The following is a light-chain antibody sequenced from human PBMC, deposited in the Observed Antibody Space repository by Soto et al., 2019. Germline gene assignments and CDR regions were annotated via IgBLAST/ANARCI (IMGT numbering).Light chain of an antibody. Sequence: EIVMTQSPATLSVSPGERVTLSCRASLSVSSNLAWYQQKPGQAPRLLIYTASTRATGIPARFSGSVTGTEFTLTISSLQSEDFAVYYCQQYNNWPLTFGGGTKVEIK. J-gene: IGKJ4*01. CDR3: QQYNNWPLT. CDR1: LSVSSN. V-gene: IGKV3-15*01. CDR2: TAS.